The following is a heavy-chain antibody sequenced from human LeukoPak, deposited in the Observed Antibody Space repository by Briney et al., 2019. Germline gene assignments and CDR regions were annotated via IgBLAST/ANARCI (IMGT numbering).Heavy chain of an antibody. CDR1: GGSISSYY. CDR2: IYYSGST. CDR3: ARALEDNYDFWSGYYIFDY. D-gene: IGHD3-3*01. J-gene: IGHJ4*02. Sequence: PSETLSLTCTVSGGSISSYYWSWIRQPPGKGLEWIGYIYYSGSTNYNPSLKSRVTISVDTSKNQFSLKLSSVTAADTAVYYYARALEDNYDFWSGYYIFDYWGQGTLVTVSS. V-gene: IGHV4-59*01.